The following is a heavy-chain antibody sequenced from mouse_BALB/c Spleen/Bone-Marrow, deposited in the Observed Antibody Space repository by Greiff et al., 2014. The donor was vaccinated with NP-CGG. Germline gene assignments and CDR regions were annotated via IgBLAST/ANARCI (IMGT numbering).Heavy chain of an antibody. CDR2: IDPANGNT. CDR3: ARIAAGAWFAY. V-gene: IGHV14-3*02. CDR1: GFNIKDTY. Sequence: EVQLQQSGAELVKPGASVKLSCTASGFNIKDTYMHWVKQRPEQGLEWIGRIDPANGNTKYDPKFQGKATITADTSSNTAYLQLSSLTSEDTAVYYCARIAAGAWFAYWGQGTLVTVSA. J-gene: IGHJ3*01.